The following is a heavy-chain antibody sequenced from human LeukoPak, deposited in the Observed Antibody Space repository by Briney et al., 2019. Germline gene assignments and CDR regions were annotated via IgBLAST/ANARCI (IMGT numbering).Heavy chain of an antibody. J-gene: IGHJ4*02. CDR3: ARVRGYYFDY. Sequence: GGSLRLSCAASGFIFSTYGMHWVRQAPGKGLEWVAVISYDGSNKYYGDSVKGRFTISRDNSKNTLYLQMNRLRAEDTAVYYCARVRGYYFDYWGQGTLVTVSS. V-gene: IGHV3-30*03. CDR2: ISYDGSNK. CDR1: GFIFSTYG.